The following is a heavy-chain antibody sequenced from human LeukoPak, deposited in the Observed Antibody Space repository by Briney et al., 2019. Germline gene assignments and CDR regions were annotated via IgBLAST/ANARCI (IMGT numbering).Heavy chain of an antibody. CDR3: ARWLYYYDSSGYGDDAFDI. CDR2: MNPNSGNT. J-gene: IGHJ3*02. D-gene: IGHD3-22*01. CDR1: GYTFTSYD. V-gene: IGHV1-8*01. Sequence: GASVKVSCKASGYTFTSYDINWVRQATGQGLEWMGWMNPNSGNTGYAQKFQGRVPMTRNTSISTAYMELSSLRSEDTAVYYCARWLYYYDSSGYGDDAFDIWGQGTMVTVSS.